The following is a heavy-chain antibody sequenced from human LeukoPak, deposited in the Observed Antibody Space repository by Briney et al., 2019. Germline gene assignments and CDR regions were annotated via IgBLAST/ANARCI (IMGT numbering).Heavy chain of an antibody. J-gene: IGHJ4*02. CDR3: ARGSPSVVGATRLLDY. V-gene: IGHV3-21*01. Sequence: GGSLRLSCAASGFTFSSYSMNWVRQAPGKGLEWVSSISSSSSYIYYADSVKGRFTISRDNAKNSLYLQMNSLRAEDTAVYYCARGSPSVVGATRLLDYWGQGTLVTVSS. CDR1: GFTFSSYS. D-gene: IGHD1-26*01. CDR2: ISSSSSYI.